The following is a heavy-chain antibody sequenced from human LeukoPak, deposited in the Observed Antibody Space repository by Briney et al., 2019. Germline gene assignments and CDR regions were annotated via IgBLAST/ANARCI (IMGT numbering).Heavy chain of an antibody. CDR3: ARGSGDCGGDCYRHWYYGMDV. CDR2: INHSGST. V-gene: IGHV4-34*01. D-gene: IGHD2-21*02. J-gene: IGHJ6*02. Sequence: SETLSLTCAVYGGSFSGYYWSWIRQPPGKGLEWIGEINHSGSTNYNPSLKSRVTISVDTSKNQFSLKLSSVTAADTAVYYCARGSGDCGGDCYRHWYYGMDVWGQGTTVTVSS. CDR1: GGSFSGYY.